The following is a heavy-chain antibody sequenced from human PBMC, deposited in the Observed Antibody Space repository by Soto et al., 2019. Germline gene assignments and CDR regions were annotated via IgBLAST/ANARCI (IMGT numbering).Heavy chain of an antibody. CDR1: GGTFSNYA. CDR2: IIPIFGTA. Sequence: QVQLVQSGAEVKKPGSSVKVSCKASGGTFSNYAISWVRQAPGQGLEWMGGIIPIFGTANYAQKFQGRVTITADKSTSTAYMELSSLRSEDTAVYYCARAGRSGSYYNWFDPWGQGTLVTVSS. J-gene: IGHJ5*02. V-gene: IGHV1-69*06. CDR3: ARAGRSGSYYNWFDP. D-gene: IGHD1-26*01.